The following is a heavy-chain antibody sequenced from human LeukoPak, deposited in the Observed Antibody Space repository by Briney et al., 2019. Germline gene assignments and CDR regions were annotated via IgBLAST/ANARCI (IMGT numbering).Heavy chain of an antibody. CDR1: GFTFSSYA. CDR3: ARDRGIYSGSYLFDY. V-gene: IGHV3-64*01. J-gene: IGHJ4*02. Sequence: SGGSLRLSCAASGFTFSSYAMHWVRQAPGKGLEYVSAISSNGGSTYYANSVKGRFTISRDNSKNTLYLQMGSLRAEAMAVYYCARDRGIYSGSYLFDYWGQGTLVTVSS. CDR2: ISSNGGST. D-gene: IGHD1-26*01.